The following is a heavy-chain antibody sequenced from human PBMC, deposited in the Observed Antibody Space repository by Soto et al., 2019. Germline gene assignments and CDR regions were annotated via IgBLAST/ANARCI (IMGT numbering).Heavy chain of an antibody. D-gene: IGHD2-21*02. CDR1: GYTSTNYG. J-gene: IGHJ5*02. V-gene: IGHV1-3*01. CDR3: ARDQGHIVVVTAILNWFDP. CDR2: INAGSGNT. Sequence: ASVKVSCKASGYTSTNYGMHWVRQAPGQRLEWMGWINAGSGNTKYSQKFQGRITITRDTSASTVYMELSSLRSDDTAVYYCARDQGHIVVVTAILNWFDPWGQGTLVTVSS.